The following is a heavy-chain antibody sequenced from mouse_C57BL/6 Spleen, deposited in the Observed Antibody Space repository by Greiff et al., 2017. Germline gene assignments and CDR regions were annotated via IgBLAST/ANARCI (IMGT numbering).Heavy chain of an antibody. D-gene: IGHD4-1*01. J-gene: IGHJ2*01. CDR3: TRETGTGDY. V-gene: IGHV1-15*01. CDR1: GYTFTDYE. Sequence: LVESGAELVRPGASVTLSCKASGYTFTDYEMHWVKQTPVHGLEWIGAIDPETGGTAYNQKFKGKAILTADKSSSTAYMELRSLTSEDSAVYYCTRETGTGDYWGQGTTLTVSS. CDR2: IDPETGGT.